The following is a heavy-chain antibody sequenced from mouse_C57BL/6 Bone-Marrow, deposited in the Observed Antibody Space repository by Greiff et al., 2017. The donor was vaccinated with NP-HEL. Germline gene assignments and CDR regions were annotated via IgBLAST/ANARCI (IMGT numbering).Heavy chain of an antibody. Sequence: EVQVVESGGGLVQSGRSLRLSCATSGFTFSDFYMEWVRQAPGKGLEWIAASRNKANDYTTEYSASVKGRFIVSRDTSQSILYLQMNALRAGDTAIYYCARDNWDWYFDVWGTGTTVTVSS. V-gene: IGHV7-1*01. CDR3: ARDNWDWYFDV. CDR2: SRNKANDYTT. J-gene: IGHJ1*03. CDR1: GFTFSDFY. D-gene: IGHD4-1*01.